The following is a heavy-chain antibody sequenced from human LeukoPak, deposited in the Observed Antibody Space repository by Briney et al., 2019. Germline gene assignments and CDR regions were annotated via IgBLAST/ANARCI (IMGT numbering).Heavy chain of an antibody. CDR2: IIPIFGTA. CDR1: GGTFSSYA. Sequence: GASVKVSCKASGGTFSSYAISWVRQAPGQGLEWMGRIIPIFGTAHYAQKFQGRVTITTDESTSTAYMELSSLRSEDTAVYYCARGHNWNYVSDYFDYCGQGTLVTVSS. V-gene: IGHV1-69*05. J-gene: IGHJ4*02. CDR3: ARGHNWNYVSDYFDY. D-gene: IGHD1-7*01.